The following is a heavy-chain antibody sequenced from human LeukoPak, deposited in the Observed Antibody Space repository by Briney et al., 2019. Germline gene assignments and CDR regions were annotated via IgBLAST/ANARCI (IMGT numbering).Heavy chain of an antibody. J-gene: IGHJ3*02. D-gene: IGHD4-17*01. CDR2: INPSGGST. CDR1: GYTFTSYY. V-gene: IGHV1-46*01. Sequence: ASVKVSCKASGYTFTSYYMHWVRQAPGQGLEWMGIINPSGGSTSCAQKFQGRVTMTRDTSTSTVYMELSSLRSEDTAVYYCARADLIYDYGDLNAFDIWGQGTMVTVSS. CDR3: ARADLIYDYGDLNAFDI.